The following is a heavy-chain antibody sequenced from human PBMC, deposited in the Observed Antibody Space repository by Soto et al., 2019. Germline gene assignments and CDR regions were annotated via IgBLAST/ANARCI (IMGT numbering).Heavy chain of an antibody. CDR2: INPSGGST. CDR3: ARGRDDTAMVTGDAFDI. V-gene: IGHV1-46*01. Sequence: SVKVSCKASGYTFTSYYMHWVRQAPGQGLEWMGIINPSGGSTSYAQKFQGRVTMTRDTSTSTVYMELSSLRSEDTAVYYCARGRDDTAMVTGDAFDIWGQGTMVTVSS. CDR1: GYTFTSYY. D-gene: IGHD5-18*01. J-gene: IGHJ3*02.